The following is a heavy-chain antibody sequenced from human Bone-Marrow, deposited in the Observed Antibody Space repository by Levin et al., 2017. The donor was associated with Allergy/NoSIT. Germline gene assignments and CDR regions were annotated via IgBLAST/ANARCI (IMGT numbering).Heavy chain of an antibody. CDR1: GFTFSSYA. CDR2: ISGSGGST. D-gene: IGHD3-22*01. J-gene: IGHJ3*02. CDR3: AKETYYYDSSGYPDAFDS. Sequence: GGSLRLSCAASGFTFSSYAMSWVRQAPGKGLEWVSAISGSGGSTYYADSVKGRFTISRDNSKNTLYLQMNSLRAEDTAVYYCAKETYYYDSSGYPDAFDSWGQGTMVTVSS. V-gene: IGHV3-23*01.